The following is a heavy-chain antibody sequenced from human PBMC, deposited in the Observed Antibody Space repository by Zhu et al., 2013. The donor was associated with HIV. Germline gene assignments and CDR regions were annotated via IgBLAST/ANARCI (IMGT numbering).Heavy chain of an antibody. V-gene: IGHV1-18*01. CDR3: ARDLGASLGYYDSSGYHNAFDI. CDR2: ISAYNGNT. Sequence: QVQLVQSGAEVKKPGASVKVSCKASGYTFTSYGISWVRQAPGQGLEWMGWISAYNGNTNYAQKLQGRVTMTTDTSTSTAYMELRSLRSDDTAVYYCARDLGASLGYYDSSGYHNAFDIWAKGQWSPSLQ. CDR1: GYTFTSYG. D-gene: IGHD3-22*01. J-gene: IGHJ3*02.